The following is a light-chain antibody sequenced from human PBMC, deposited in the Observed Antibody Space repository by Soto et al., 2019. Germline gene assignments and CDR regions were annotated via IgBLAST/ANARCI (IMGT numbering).Light chain of an antibody. J-gene: IGKJ5*01. CDR3: QQRNIWPPVT. V-gene: IGKV3-11*01. CDR1: QSVSSSY. Sequence: PGERVTLSCRASQSVSSSYLAWYQQKPGQAPRLLIYGAFNRATGIPARFSGSGSGTDFTLTTSSLEPEDFAVYYCQQRNIWPPVTFGQGTRLEIK. CDR2: GAF.